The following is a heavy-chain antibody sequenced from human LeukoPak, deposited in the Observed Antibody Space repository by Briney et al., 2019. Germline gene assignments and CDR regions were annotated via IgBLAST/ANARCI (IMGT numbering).Heavy chain of an antibody. CDR1: GYTFTSYG. D-gene: IGHD2-15*01. CDR3: ARASRSHYYYYMDV. V-gene: IGHV1-3*03. Sequence: ASVKVSCKASGYTFTSYGISWVRQAPGQGLEWMGWINAGNGNTKYSQEFQGRVTITRDTSASTAYMELSSLRSEDMAVYYCARASRSHYYYYMDVWGKGTTVTVSS. CDR2: INAGNGNT. J-gene: IGHJ6*03.